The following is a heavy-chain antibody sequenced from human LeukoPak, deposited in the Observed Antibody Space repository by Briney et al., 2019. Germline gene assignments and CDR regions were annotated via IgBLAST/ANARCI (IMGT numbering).Heavy chain of an antibody. Sequence: KPSETLSLTCTVSGGSISSGSYYWSWIRQPAGKGLEWIGRIYTSGSTNYNPSLKSRVTISVDTSKNQFSLKLSSVTAADTAVYYCARDARLFAFDIWGQGTMVTVSS. CDR3: ARDARLFAFDI. CDR1: GGSISSGSYY. D-gene: IGHD3-22*01. J-gene: IGHJ3*02. CDR2: IYTSGST. V-gene: IGHV4-61*02.